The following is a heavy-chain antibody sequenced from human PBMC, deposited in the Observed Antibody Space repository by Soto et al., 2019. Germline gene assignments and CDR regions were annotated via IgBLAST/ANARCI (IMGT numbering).Heavy chain of an antibody. J-gene: IGHJ3*02. Sequence: SVKVSCKASGGTFSSYAISWVRQAPGQGLEWMGGIIPIFGTANYAQKFQGRVTITADKSTSTAYMELSSLRSEDTAVYYCARVGRDGYKPWWAVGAFDIWVQGTMVTVSS. CDR1: GGTFSSYA. CDR3: ARVGRDGYKPWWAVGAFDI. CDR2: IIPIFGTA. V-gene: IGHV1-69*06. D-gene: IGHD2-8*02.